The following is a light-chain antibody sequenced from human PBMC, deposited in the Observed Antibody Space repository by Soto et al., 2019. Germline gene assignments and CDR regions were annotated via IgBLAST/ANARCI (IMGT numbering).Light chain of an antibody. CDR2: DVS. Sequence: QSALTQPASVSGSPGQSITISCTGTSSDLGTYNYVSWYQQHPGKAPKLMIYDVSARPSGLSNRFSGSKFGNTASLTISGLQAEDEAVYYCSSYANNVVFRGGTKLTVL. CDR3: SSYANNVV. J-gene: IGLJ2*01. CDR1: SSDLGTYNY. V-gene: IGLV2-14*01.